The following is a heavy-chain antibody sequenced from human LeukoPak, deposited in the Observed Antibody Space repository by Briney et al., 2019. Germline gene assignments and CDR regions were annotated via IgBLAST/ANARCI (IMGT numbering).Heavy chain of an antibody. J-gene: IGHJ4*02. CDR2: ISGSGAST. D-gene: IGHD2-2*01. CDR1: GFTFSSYA. V-gene: IGHV3-23*01. CDR3: AKESTSWHYFDY. Sequence: PGGSLRLSCAASGFTFSSYAMSWVRQAPGKGLEWVSSISGSGASTYYADSVKGRFTISRDNSKNTLYLQMNSLRAEDTAVYYCAKESTSWHYFDYWGQGTLVTVSS.